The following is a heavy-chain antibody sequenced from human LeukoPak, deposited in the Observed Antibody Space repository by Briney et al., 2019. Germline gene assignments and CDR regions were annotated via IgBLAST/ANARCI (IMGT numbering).Heavy chain of an antibody. J-gene: IGHJ2*01. CDR1: GFTVSSNY. V-gene: IGHV3-53*01. CDR2: IYSGGST. Sequence: GGFLRLSCAASGFTVSSNYMSWVRQAPGKGLEWVSVIYSGGSTYYADSVKGRFTISRDNSKNTLYLQMNSLRTEDTAVYYCARWGIQLWFGSFPWYFEFWGRGTLVTVSS. CDR3: ARWGIQLWFGSFPWYFEF. D-gene: IGHD5-18*01.